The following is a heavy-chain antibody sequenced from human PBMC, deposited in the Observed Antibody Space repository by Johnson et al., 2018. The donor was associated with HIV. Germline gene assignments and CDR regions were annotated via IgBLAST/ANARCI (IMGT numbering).Heavy chain of an antibody. CDR2: IRYDGSNK. CDR1: GFTFSSYG. D-gene: IGHD3-22*01. J-gene: IGHJ3*01. Sequence: QVQLVESGGGLVQPGGSLRLSCAASGFTFSSYGMHWVRQAPGKGLEWVAFIRYDGSNKFYADSVKGRFTISRDNSKNTLFLQLNSLGAEDTAVYYCAKASTPTMIVVVISAFDVWGQGTNVTVSS. CDR3: AKASTPTMIVVVISAFDV. V-gene: IGHV3-30*02.